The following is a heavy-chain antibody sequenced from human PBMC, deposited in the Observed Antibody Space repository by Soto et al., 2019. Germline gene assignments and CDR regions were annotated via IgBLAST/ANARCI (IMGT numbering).Heavy chain of an antibody. J-gene: IGHJ6*02. V-gene: IGHV3-15*07. CDR3: TTDGGESVAYGMDV. CDR1: GFTFSNAW. D-gene: IGHD3-16*01. Sequence: GGSLRLSCAASGFTFSNAWMNWVRQAQGKGLEWVGRIKSKTDGGTTDYAAPVKGRFTISRDDSKTTLYLQMNSLKPEDTAVYYCTTDGGESVAYGMDVWGQGTTVTVS. CDR2: IKSKTDGGTT.